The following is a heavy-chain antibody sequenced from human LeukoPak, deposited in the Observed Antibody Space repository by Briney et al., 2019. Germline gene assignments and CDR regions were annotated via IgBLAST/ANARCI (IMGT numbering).Heavy chain of an antibody. D-gene: IGHD4-23*01. CDR2: VYHSGTT. CDR1: GYSITSGYY. J-gene: IGHJ4*02. CDR3: ARARDGGNSLEY. Sequence: PSETLSLTCAVSGYSITSGYYWAWIRQPPGKGLEWIGSVYHSGTTYYSPSLKSRAIISVDTSKNQFSLKLSSVTAADTAVYYCARARDGGNSLEYWGQGTLVTVSS. V-gene: IGHV4-38-2*01.